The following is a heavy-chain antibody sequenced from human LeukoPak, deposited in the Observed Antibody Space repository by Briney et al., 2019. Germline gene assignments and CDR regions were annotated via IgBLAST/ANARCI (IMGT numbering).Heavy chain of an antibody. D-gene: IGHD6-19*01. J-gene: IGHJ6*03. CDR1: GYTFTSYD. V-gene: IGHV1-8*03. CDR3: ARGRRIAVAGNHYYYMDV. CDR2: MNPNSGNT. Sequence: ASVKVSCKASGYTFTSYDINWVRQATGQGLEWMGWMNPNSGNTGYAQKFQGRVTITRNTSISTAYMELSSLRSEDTAVYYCARGRRIAVAGNHYYYMDVWGKGTTVTVSS.